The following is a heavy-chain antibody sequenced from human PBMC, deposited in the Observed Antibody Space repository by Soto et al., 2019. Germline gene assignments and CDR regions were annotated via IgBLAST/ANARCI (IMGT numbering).Heavy chain of an antibody. J-gene: IGHJ6*02. V-gene: IGHV3-11*01. CDR1: GFTFSDYY. CDR2: ISSSGSTI. Sequence: GGSLRLSCAASGFTFSDYYMSWIRQAPGKGLEWVSYISSSGSTIYYADSVKGRFTISRDNAKNSLYLQMNSLRAEDTAVYYCARFSVAGVHYYYGMDVWGQGTTVTV. CDR3: ARFSVAGVHYYYGMDV. D-gene: IGHD6-19*01.